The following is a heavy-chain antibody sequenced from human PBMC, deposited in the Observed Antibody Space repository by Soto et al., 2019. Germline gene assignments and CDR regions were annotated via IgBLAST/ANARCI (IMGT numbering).Heavy chain of an antibody. CDR3: ERDGPPGY. V-gene: IGHV4-59*01. CDR1: GDFTSASY. J-gene: IGHJ4*02. CDR2: IYYSGST. Sequence: PSETQSLTCTVSGDFTSASYWSWIRQPPGKGLEWIGYIYYSGSTKYNPSLKSRVTISRDTSKNQFSLKLISVTAADTAVYYCERDGPPGYWGQGILVTVSS.